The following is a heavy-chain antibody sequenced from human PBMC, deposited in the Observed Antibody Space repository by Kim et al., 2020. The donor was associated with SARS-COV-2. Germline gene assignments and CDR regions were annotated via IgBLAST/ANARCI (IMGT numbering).Heavy chain of an antibody. J-gene: IGHJ4*02. D-gene: IGHD3-3*01. Sequence: GGSLRLSCAASGFTFSNAWMSWVRQAPGKGLEWVGRIKSKTDGGTTDYAAPVKGRFTISRDDSKNTLYLQMNSLKTEDTAVYYCSLDLYDFWSGYYEAASFDYWGQGTLVTVSS. CDR3: SLDLYDFWSGYYEAASFDY. CDR1: GFTFSNAW. V-gene: IGHV3-15*01. CDR2: IKSKTDGGTT.